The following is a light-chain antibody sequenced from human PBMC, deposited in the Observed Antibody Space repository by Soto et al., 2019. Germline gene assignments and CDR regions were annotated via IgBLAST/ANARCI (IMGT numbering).Light chain of an antibody. J-gene: IGKJ2*01. CDR3: QQYGVPPFN. Sequence: DIQLTQSPSFLSASVGDRVTITCRASQGISSYLAWYQQKPGKAPKLLIYAASTLQSGVPSRFSGSGSGTEFTLTISSLQPEDFALYYCQQYGVPPFNFGQGTKLQIK. CDR1: QGISSY. CDR2: AAS. V-gene: IGKV1-9*01.